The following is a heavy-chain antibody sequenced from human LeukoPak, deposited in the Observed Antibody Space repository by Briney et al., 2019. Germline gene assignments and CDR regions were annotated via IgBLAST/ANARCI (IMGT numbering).Heavy chain of an antibody. Sequence: GGSLRLSCAASGFTFSDYYMSWIRQAPGKGLEWVSYISSSCSTIYYADSVKGRFTISRDNAKNSLYLQMNSLRAEDTAVYYCASGYCSGGSCYGVVYWGQGTLVTVSS. J-gene: IGHJ4*02. CDR2: ISSSCSTI. CDR1: GFTFSDYY. CDR3: ASGYCSGGSCYGVVY. D-gene: IGHD2-15*01. V-gene: IGHV3-11*01.